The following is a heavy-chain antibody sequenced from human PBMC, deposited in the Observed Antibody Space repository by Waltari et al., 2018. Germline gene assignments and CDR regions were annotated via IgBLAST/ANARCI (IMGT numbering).Heavy chain of an antibody. CDR1: GYSIRSGYS. CDR3: ARMTVLDS. D-gene: IGHD4-17*01. CDR2: ISYDGKT. V-gene: IGHV4-38-2*01. Sequence: QVQLHESGPGLVESSETLSLTCVVSGYSIRSGYSWGWVRQAPGKGLQWVARISYDGKTNYNPSLKSRVSISSDTSKNEFSLKVHSTTATDTAVYFCARMTVLDS. J-gene: IGHJ5*01.